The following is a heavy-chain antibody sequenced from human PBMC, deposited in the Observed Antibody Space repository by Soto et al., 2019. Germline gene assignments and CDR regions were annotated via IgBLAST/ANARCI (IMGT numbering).Heavy chain of an antibody. CDR2: INPSGGST. V-gene: IGHV1-46*02. CDR3: ARDRYGSGSRAGYYGMDV. Sequence: ASLKVSCKASGYTFNSYYMHWVREAPGQGLEWMGIINPSGGSTSYAQKFQGRVTMTRDTSTSTVYMELSSLRSEDTAVYYCARDRYGSGSRAGYYGMDVWGQGTTVTVSS. D-gene: IGHD3-10*01. J-gene: IGHJ6*02. CDR1: GYTFNSYY.